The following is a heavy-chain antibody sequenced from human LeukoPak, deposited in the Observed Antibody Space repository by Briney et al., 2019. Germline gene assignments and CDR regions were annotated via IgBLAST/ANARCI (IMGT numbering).Heavy chain of an antibody. CDR1: GYTFTSYY. V-gene: IGHV1-46*03. Sequence: ASVKVSCKASGYTFTSYYMHWVRQAPGQGLEWMGIINPSGGSTSYAQKFQGRVTMTRDTSTSTVYMELSSLRSEDTVVYYCARASDSSGYYAPQHYFDYWGQGTLVTVSS. D-gene: IGHD3-22*01. J-gene: IGHJ4*02. CDR2: INPSGGST. CDR3: ARASDSSGYYAPQHYFDY.